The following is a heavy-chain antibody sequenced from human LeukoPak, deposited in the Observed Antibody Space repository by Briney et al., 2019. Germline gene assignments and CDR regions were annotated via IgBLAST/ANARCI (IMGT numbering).Heavy chain of an antibody. J-gene: IGHJ4*02. CDR3: ARGLYYYGSGSYPANFDY. Sequence: PGGSLRLSCAASGFTFSSYWMSWVRQAPGKGLEWVANIKQDGSEKYYVDSVKGRFTISRDNAKNSLYLQMNSLRAEDTAVYYCARGLYYYGSGSYPANFDYWGQGTLVTVSS. D-gene: IGHD3-10*01. CDR1: GFTFSSYW. CDR2: IKQDGSEK. V-gene: IGHV3-7*01.